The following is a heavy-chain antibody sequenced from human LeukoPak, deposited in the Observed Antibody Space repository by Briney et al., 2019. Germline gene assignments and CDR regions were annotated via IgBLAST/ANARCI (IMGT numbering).Heavy chain of an antibody. J-gene: IGHJ4*02. CDR3: ARGPPEHPQGY. CDR1: GYTFTTYD. V-gene: IGHV1-8*01. CDR2: MNPNSGNT. Sequence: GASVTVSCKASGYTFTTYDINWVRQAAGQGLERMGWMNPNSGNTDYAQKFQGRVTMTRNTSITTAFMELNNLRSEDTAVYYCARGPPEHPQGYWGQGTLVTVSS. D-gene: IGHD1-14*01.